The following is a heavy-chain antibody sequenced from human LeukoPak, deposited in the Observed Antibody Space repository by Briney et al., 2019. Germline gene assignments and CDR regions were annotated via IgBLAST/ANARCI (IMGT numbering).Heavy chain of an antibody. CDR3: ARAGDVEMAYNSAY. V-gene: IGHV3-53*01. J-gene: IGHJ4*02. CDR2: IYSGGST. CDR1: GFTVSSNY. D-gene: IGHD5-24*01. Sequence: PGGSLRLSCAASGFTVSSNYMSWVRQAPGKGLEWVSVIYSGGSTYYADSVKGRFTISRDNSKNTLYLQMNSLRAEDTAVYYCARAGDVEMAYNSAYWGQGTLVTVSS.